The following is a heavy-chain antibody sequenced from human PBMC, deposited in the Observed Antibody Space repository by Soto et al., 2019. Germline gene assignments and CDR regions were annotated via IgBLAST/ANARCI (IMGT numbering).Heavy chain of an antibody. Sequence: PGESLKISCKGSEYSFTSYWIGWVRQMPGKGLEWMGIIYPGDSDTRYSPSFQGQVTISADKSISTAYLQWSSLKASDTAMYYCARHRSYRHDYYYYMDVWGKGTTVTVSS. CDR1: EYSFTSYW. CDR3: ARHRSYRHDYYYYMDV. CDR2: IYPGDSDT. J-gene: IGHJ6*03. D-gene: IGHD3-16*02. V-gene: IGHV5-51*01.